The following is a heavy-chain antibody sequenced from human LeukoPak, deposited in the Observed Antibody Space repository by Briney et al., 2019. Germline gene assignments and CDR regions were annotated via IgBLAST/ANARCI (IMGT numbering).Heavy chain of an antibody. J-gene: IGHJ4*02. CDR2: ISRGSSSI. V-gene: IGHV3-48*02. Sequence: GGSLRLSCAASGFTFSNYNMNWVRQAPGKGLEWVSKISRGSSSIYYADSVKGRFTISRDNARNSVFLQMNSLRDEDTAVYYCARGATVTSPSDYWGQGTLVTVSS. CDR1: GFTFSNYN. D-gene: IGHD4-17*01. CDR3: ARGATVTSPSDY.